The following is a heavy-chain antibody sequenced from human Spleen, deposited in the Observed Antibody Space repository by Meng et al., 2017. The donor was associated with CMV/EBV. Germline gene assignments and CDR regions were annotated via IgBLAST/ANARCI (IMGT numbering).Heavy chain of an antibody. CDR3: ARGIGYSGYNYYGMDV. CDR2: IYYSGST. Sequence: GSLRLSCTVSGGSISSYYWSWIRQPPGKGLEWIGYIYYSGSTNYNPSLKSRVTIPVDTSKNQFSLKLSSVTAADTAVYYCARGIGYSGYNYYGMDVWGQGTTVTVSS. J-gene: IGHJ6*02. V-gene: IGHV4-59*01. D-gene: IGHD1-26*01. CDR1: GGSISSYY.